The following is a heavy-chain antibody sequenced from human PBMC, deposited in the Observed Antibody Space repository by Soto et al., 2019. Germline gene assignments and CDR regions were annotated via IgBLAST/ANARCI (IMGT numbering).Heavy chain of an antibody. Sequence: SETLSLTCAVSGYSISTGFNWAWIRQPPGKGLEWIGSIYHSGSTYYNLSLKSRVTISSDASKNQISLKLSSVTAADTAIYYCVSQRTTVITQAYFDYWGPGALVTVSS. V-gene: IGHV4-38-2*01. D-gene: IGHD4-4*01. CDR3: VSQRTTVITQAYFDY. CDR2: IYHSGST. J-gene: IGHJ4*02. CDR1: GYSISTGFN.